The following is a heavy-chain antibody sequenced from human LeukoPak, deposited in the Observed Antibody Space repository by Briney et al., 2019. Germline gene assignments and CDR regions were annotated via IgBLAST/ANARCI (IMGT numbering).Heavy chain of an antibody. CDR1: GFTFSGYW. CDR3: LSGNYYFDY. J-gene: IGHJ4*02. Sequence: GGSLRLSCAASGFTFSGYWMSWVRQAPGKGLEWVANVNEDGSGRYYVDSVKGRFTISRDNAKNSLYLQMNSLRDEDTAVYYCLSGNYYFDYWGQGTLVTVSS. D-gene: IGHD1-26*01. V-gene: IGHV3-7*01. CDR2: VNEDGSGR.